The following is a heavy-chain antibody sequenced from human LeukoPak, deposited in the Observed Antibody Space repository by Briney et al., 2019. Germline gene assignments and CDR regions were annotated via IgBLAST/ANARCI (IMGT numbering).Heavy chain of an antibody. Sequence: ASVKVSCKASGYTFTSYAMHWVRQAPGQRLEWMGWINAGNGNTKYSQKFQGRVAMTTDTSTSTAYMELRSLRSDDTAVYYCARDNYYDSSGYPIDYWGQGTLVTVSS. J-gene: IGHJ4*02. D-gene: IGHD3-22*01. CDR1: GYTFTSYA. CDR3: ARDNYYDSSGYPIDY. V-gene: IGHV1-3*01. CDR2: INAGNGNT.